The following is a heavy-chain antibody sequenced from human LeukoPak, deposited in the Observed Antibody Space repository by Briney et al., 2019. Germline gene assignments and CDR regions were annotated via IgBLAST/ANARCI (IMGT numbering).Heavy chain of an antibody. CDR2: IYHSGST. Sequence: PSQTLSLTCTVSGDSITSGSYYWSWVRQPPGKGLEWIGEIYHSGSTNYNPSLKSRVTISVDKSKNQFSLKLSSVTAADTAVYYCARQTTYSSGWYKGGWFDPWGQGTLVTVSS. D-gene: IGHD6-19*01. J-gene: IGHJ5*02. V-gene: IGHV4-39*07. CDR3: ARQTTYSSGWYKGGWFDP. CDR1: GDSITSGSYY.